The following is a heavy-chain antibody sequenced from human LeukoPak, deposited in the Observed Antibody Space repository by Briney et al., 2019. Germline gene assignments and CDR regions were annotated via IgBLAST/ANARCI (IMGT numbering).Heavy chain of an antibody. J-gene: IGHJ4*02. D-gene: IGHD5-24*01. Sequence: RSGGSLRLSCTASEFTVSRNYMLWVRQAPGKGLEWVSLIFSNGDTHYADSVKGRFIISRDTSKNTVSLQMNSLRVEDTAMYYCTRDQMNYWGQGTLVTVSS. V-gene: IGHV3-53*01. CDR2: IFSNGDT. CDR1: EFTVSRNY. CDR3: TRDQMNY.